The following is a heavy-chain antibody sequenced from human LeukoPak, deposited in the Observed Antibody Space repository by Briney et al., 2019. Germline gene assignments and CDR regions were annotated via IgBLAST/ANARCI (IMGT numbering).Heavy chain of an antibody. J-gene: IGHJ4*02. CDR1: GFTFSSYA. CDR3: AKVGSGSYAFDY. V-gene: IGHV3-23*01. Sequence: GGSLRLSCAASGFTFSSYAMSWVRQAPGKGLEWVSAISGSGGSTYYADSVKGRFTISRDNSKNTLYLQMNSLGAEDTAVYYCAKVGSGSYAFDYWGQGTLVTVSS. D-gene: IGHD1-26*01. CDR2: ISGSGGST.